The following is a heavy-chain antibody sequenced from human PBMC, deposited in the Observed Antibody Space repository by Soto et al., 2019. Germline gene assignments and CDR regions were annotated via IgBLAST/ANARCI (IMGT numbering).Heavy chain of an antibody. CDR3: ARVRPVLRFLEWLPALYGMDV. V-gene: IGHV3-48*02. CDR2: ISSSSSTI. J-gene: IGHJ6*02. Sequence: GGSLRLSCAASGFTFSSYSMNWVRQAPGKRQGWVSYISSSSSTIYYADSVKGRFTISRDNAKNSLYLQMNSLRDEDTAVYYCARVRPVLRFLEWLPALYGMDVWGQGTTVTVSS. CDR1: GFTFSSYS. D-gene: IGHD3-3*01.